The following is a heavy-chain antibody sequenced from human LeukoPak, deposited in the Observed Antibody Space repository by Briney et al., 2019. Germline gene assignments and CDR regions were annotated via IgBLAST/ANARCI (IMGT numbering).Heavy chain of an antibody. Sequence: SETLSLTCTVSGDSVSSGSYYWSWIRQPPGKGLELIGYIYYSGGTKYNPSLQSRVTISLDTSKNQFSLRLSSVAAADTAVYYCARIINGAFDIWGQGTMVTVSS. D-gene: IGHD2-8*01. CDR1: GDSVSSGSYY. CDR2: IYYSGGT. V-gene: IGHV4-61*01. CDR3: ARIINGAFDI. J-gene: IGHJ3*02.